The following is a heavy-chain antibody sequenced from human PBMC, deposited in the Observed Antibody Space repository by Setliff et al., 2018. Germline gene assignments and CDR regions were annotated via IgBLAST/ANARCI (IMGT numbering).Heavy chain of an antibody. CDR1: GGSISSSSYY. J-gene: IGHJ4*02. CDR3: RYYGDYGEVIDY. CDR2: IYYSGST. Sequence: SETLSLTCTVSGGSISSSSYYWGWIRQPPGKGLEWIGSIYYSGSTYYNPSLKSRVTISVDTSKNQFSLKLSSVTAADTAVYYRRYYGDYGEVIDYWGQGTLVTVSS. V-gene: IGHV4-39*07. D-gene: IGHD4-17*01.